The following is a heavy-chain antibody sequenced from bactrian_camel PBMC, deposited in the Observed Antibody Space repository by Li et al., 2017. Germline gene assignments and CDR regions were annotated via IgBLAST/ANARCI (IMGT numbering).Heavy chain of an antibody. D-gene: IGHD6*01. J-gene: IGHJ6*01. CDR1: RPSYC. CDR3: ATRLTYGGRWYPPDFGY. Sequence: VQLVESGGGSVQAGGSLRLSCVASRPSYCMAWFRQVSGKEHERVAEANSDNITTYAASVKGRFTISRDNAKNTLYLQMNSLKTEDTAVYYCATRLTYGGRWYPPDFGYWGQGTQVTVS. V-gene: IGHV3S55*01. CDR2: ANSDNIT.